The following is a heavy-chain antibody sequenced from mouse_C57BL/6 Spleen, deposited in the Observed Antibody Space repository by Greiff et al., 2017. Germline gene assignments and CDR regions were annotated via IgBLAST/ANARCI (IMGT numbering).Heavy chain of an antibody. J-gene: IGHJ2*01. CDR1: GYAFSSYW. CDR2: IYPGDGDT. D-gene: IGHD1-1*01. CDR3: ARLFYYYGSSYDFDY. V-gene: IGHV1-80*01. Sequence: QVQLQQSGAELVKPGASVKISCKASGYAFSSYWMNWVKQRPGKGLEWIGQIYPGDGDTNYNGKFKGKATLTADKSSSTAYMQLSSLTSEDSAVYFCARLFYYYGSSYDFDYWGQGTTLTVSS.